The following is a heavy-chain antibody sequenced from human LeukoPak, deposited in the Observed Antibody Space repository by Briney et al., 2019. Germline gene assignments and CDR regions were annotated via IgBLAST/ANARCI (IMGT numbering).Heavy chain of an antibody. Sequence: GGSLRLSCAASGFTFSSYSMNWVRQAPGKGLEWVSSISRSSSYIYYAASVKGRFTISRDNAKNSLYLQMNSLRAEDTAVYYCARSMTTVTTFDYWGQGTLVTVSS. D-gene: IGHD4-17*01. CDR1: GFTFSSYS. CDR3: ARSMTTVTTFDY. CDR2: ISRSSSYI. J-gene: IGHJ4*02. V-gene: IGHV3-21*01.